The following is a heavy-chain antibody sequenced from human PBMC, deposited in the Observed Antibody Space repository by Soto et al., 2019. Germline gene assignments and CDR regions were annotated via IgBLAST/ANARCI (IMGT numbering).Heavy chain of an antibody. V-gene: IGHV3-9*01. CDR3: AKNLVRGVAQTNWFDP. CDR2: ISWNSGSI. Sequence: PGGSLRLSCAASGFTFDDYAMHWVRQAPGKGLEWVSGISWNSGSIGYADSVKRRFTISRDNAKNSLYLQMNNLRAEDTALYYCAKNLVRGVAQTNWFDPWGQGTLVTVSS. J-gene: IGHJ5*02. D-gene: IGHD3-10*01. CDR1: GFTFDDYA.